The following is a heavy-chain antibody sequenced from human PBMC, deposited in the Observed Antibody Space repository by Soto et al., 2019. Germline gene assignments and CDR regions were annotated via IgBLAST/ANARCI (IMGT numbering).Heavy chain of an antibody. Sequence: QVQLQESGPGLVKPSQTLSLTCTVSGGSISSGGYYWSWIRQHPGKGLEWIGYIYYSGSTYYNPSLKSRVTISVDTSKNQFSLKLSSVTAADTAVYYCARVIMVTAMVIGVDNWFDPWGQGTLVTVSS. V-gene: IGHV4-31*03. CDR2: IYYSGST. CDR3: ARVIMVTAMVIGVDNWFDP. CDR1: GGSISSGGYY. D-gene: IGHD5-18*01. J-gene: IGHJ5*02.